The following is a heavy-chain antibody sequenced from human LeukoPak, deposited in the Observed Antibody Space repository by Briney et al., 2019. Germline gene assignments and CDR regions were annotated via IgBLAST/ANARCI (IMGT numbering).Heavy chain of an antibody. D-gene: IGHD3-10*01. J-gene: IGHJ3*02. Sequence: ASVKVSCKASGYTFTSYGISWVRQAPGQGLEWMGWISAYNGNTNYAQKLQGRVTMTTDTSTSTAYMELRSLRSDDTAVYYCARDRATMARGGGRRAFDIWGQGTMVTVSS. CDR2: ISAYNGNT. CDR3: ARDRATMARGGGRRAFDI. V-gene: IGHV1-18*01. CDR1: GYTFTSYG.